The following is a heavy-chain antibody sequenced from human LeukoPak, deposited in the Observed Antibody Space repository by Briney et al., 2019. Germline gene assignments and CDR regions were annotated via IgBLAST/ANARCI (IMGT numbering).Heavy chain of an antibody. V-gene: IGHV4-31*03. D-gene: IGHD4-17*01. CDR1: GGSISSGGYY. J-gene: IGHJ4*02. CDR3: ARHLYGDYSLDY. CDR2: IYYSGST. Sequence: PSETLSLTCTVSGGSISSGGYYWSWIRQHPGKGLEWIGYIYYSGSTYYNPSLKSRVTISVDTSKNQFSLKLSSVTAADTAVYYCARHLYGDYSLDYWGQGTLVTVSS.